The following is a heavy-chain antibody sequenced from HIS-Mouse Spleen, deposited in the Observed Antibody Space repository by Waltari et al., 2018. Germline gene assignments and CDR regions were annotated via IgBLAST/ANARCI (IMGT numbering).Heavy chain of an antibody. CDR2: INHSGST. D-gene: IGHD7-27*01. CDR3: ARGPLDVGIDLTFDY. CDR1: GGSFSGYY. Sequence: AGLLKPSETLSLTCAVYGGSFSGYYWSWIRQPPGKGLEWIGEINHSGSTNYNPSLKSRVTISVDTSKNQFSLKLSSVTAADTAVYYCARGPLDVGIDLTFDYWGQGTLVTVSS. J-gene: IGHJ4*02. V-gene: IGHV4-34*01.